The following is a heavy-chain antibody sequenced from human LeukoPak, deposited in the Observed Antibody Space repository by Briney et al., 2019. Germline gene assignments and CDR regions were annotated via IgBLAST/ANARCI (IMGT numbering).Heavy chain of an antibody. CDR2: ISSSSSTI. V-gene: IGHV3-48*01. Sequence: GGSLRLSCAASGFTFSSYSMNWVRQAPGKGLEWVSYISSSSSTIYYADSVKGRFTISRDNAKNSLYLQMNSLRAEDTAVYYCAKQGVPAAQYYFDYWGQGTLVTVSS. J-gene: IGHJ4*02. CDR3: AKQGVPAAQYYFDY. D-gene: IGHD2-2*01. CDR1: GFTFSSYS.